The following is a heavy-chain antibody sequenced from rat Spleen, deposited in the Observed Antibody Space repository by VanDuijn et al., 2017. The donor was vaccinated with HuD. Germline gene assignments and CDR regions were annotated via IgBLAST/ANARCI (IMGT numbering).Heavy chain of an antibody. CDR1: GFTFNKYW. Sequence: EVQLVESGGGLVQPGRSLKLSCVASGFTFNKYWMTWIRQAPGKGLEWIASITNTGGSTYYPDSVKGRFTISRDNAKSTLYLQMNSLRSEDTATYYCTRDDVLPVYNYFDYWGQGVMVTVSS. V-gene: IGHV5-31*01. CDR2: ITNTGGST. CDR3: TRDDVLPVYNYFDY. J-gene: IGHJ2*01. D-gene: IGHD1-4*01.